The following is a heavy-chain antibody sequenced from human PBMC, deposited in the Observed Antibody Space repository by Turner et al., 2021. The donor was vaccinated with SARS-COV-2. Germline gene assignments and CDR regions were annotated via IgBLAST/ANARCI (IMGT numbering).Heavy chain of an antibody. CDR1: GFTVSSTY. CDR3: ARDLEAAAGP. Sequence: EVQLVESGGRLVQPGGSLRLSCAASGFTVSSTYMSWVRQAPGKGLEWVSVIYSGGSTYYADSVKGRFTISRDNSKNTLYLQMNSLRAEDTAVYYCARDLEAAAGPWGQGTLVTVSS. CDR2: IYSGGST. V-gene: IGHV3-66*01. J-gene: IGHJ4*02. D-gene: IGHD6-13*01.